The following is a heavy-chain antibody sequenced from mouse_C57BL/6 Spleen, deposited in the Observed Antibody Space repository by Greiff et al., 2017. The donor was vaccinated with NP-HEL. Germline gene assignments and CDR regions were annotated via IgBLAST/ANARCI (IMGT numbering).Heavy chain of an antibody. D-gene: IGHD1-1*01. CDR2: IYPRSGNT. V-gene: IGHV1-81*01. CDR1: GYTFTSFG. CDR3: ASSPHYGSSYGYFDY. Sequence: VQLQQSGAELARPGASVKLSCKASGYTFTSFGISWVKQRTGQGLEWIGEIYPRSGNTYYNEKFKGKATLTADKSSSTAYMELRSLTSEDSAVYFCASSPHYGSSYGYFDYWGQGTTLTVSS. J-gene: IGHJ2*01.